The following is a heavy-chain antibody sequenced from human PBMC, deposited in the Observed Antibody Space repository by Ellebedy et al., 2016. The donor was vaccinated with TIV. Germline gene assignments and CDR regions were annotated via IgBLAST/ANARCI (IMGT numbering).Heavy chain of an antibody. V-gene: IGHV4-39*07. D-gene: IGHD3-16*01. CDR2: ISYSGST. CDR1: GGSISSSHY. CDR3: ARGTDVVMSRHWFDL. J-gene: IGHJ5*02. Sequence: SETLSLXCSVSGGSISSSHYWDWIRQPPGKGLERIGTISYSGSTDYNPSLKRRVTISIDTSKNQFSLKLTSVTAADTAVYYCARGTDVVMSRHWFDLWGQGTLVTVSS.